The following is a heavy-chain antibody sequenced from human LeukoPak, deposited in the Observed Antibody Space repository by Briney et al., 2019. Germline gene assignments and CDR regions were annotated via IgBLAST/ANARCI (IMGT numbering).Heavy chain of an antibody. D-gene: IGHD2-15*01. V-gene: IGHV3-21*01. Sequence: GGSLRLSCAASGFTFSSYSXNWVXQAPGXGLEWVSSISSXSSYIYYADSVQGRFTISRDNAKNSLYLQMNSLRAEDTAVYYCARYRGDLGYCSGGSCVPFDYWGQGTLVTVSS. CDR2: ISSXSSYI. CDR3: ARYRGDLGYCSGGSCVPFDY. J-gene: IGHJ4*02. CDR1: GFTFSSYS.